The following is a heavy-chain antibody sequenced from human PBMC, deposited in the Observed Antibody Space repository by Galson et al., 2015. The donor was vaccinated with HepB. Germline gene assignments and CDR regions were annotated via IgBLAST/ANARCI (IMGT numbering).Heavy chain of an antibody. V-gene: IGHV4-4*07. Sequence: SETLSLTCTVSGGSISSYYWSWIRQPAGKGLEWIGRIYTSGSTNYNPSLKSRVTMSVDTSKNQFSLKLSSVTAADTAVYYCARDKPPAYCGGDCYSNWYFDLWGRGTLVTVSS. D-gene: IGHD2-21*02. CDR3: ARDKPPAYCGGDCYSNWYFDL. CDR2: IYTSGST. CDR1: GGSISSYY. J-gene: IGHJ2*01.